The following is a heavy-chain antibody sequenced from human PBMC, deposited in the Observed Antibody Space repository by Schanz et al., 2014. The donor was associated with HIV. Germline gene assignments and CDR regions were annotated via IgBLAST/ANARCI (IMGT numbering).Heavy chain of an antibody. V-gene: IGHV1-69*01. CDR2: ITPIFDTA. J-gene: IGHJ4*02. Sequence: QVQLVQSGAEVKKPGYSVKVSCKASGGTFNSYAISWVRQAPGQGLEWMGGITPIFDTANYAQKFQGRVTITADESTSTAYMELSSLRSEDTAVYYCARDGSGVLGAIFYYFDYWGQGTLVTVSS. CDR3: ARDGSGVLGAIFYYFDY. CDR1: GGTFNSYA. D-gene: IGHD1-26*01.